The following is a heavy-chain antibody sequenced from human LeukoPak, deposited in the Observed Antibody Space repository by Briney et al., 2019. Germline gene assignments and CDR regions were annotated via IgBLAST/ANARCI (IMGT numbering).Heavy chain of an antibody. CDR2: IYPGDSDT. V-gene: IGHV5-51*01. CDR3: ARLGYYDSSGYYFDRWFDP. J-gene: IGHJ5*02. CDR1: GYSFTSYW. D-gene: IGHD3-22*01. Sequence: GESLKISCKGSGYSFTSYWIGWVRQMPGKGLEWMGIIYPGDSDTRYSPSFQGQVTISADKSISTAYLQWSSLEASDTAMYYCARLGYYDSSGYYFDRWFDPWGQGTLVTVSS.